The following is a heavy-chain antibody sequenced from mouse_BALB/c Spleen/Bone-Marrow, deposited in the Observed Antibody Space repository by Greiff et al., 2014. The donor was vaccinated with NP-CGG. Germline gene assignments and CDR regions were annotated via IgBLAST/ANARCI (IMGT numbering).Heavy chain of an antibody. CDR1: GYTFTDYY. D-gene: IGHD2-4*01. Sequence: EVQLQESGPELVKPGASVKMSCKASGYTFTDYYMKWVKQSHGKSLVWIGDINPNNGDTFYNQKFKGKATLTVDKSSSTAYMQLNSLTSEDSAVCYCTRRSTMTTFAYWGQGTLVTVSA. J-gene: IGHJ3*01. CDR2: INPNNGDT. CDR3: TRRSTMTTFAY. V-gene: IGHV1-26*01.